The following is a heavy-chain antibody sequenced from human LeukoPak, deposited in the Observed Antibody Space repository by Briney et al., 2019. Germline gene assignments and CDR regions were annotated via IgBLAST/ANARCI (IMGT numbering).Heavy chain of an antibody. J-gene: IGHJ6*04. CDR2: ISSSSYI. CDR3: ARDNAYDYYYYGMDV. V-gene: IGHV3-21*01. Sequence: GGSLRLSCAASGFTFSSYSMNRVRQAPGKGLEWVSSISSSSYIYYADSVKGRFTISRDNAKNSLYLQMNSLRAEDTAVYYCARDNAYDYYYYGMDVWGKGTTVTVSS. CDR1: GFTFSSYS. D-gene: IGHD5-12*01.